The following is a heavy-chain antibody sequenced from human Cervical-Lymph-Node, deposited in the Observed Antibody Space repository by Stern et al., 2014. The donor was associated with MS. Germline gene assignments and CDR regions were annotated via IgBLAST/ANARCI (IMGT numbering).Heavy chain of an antibody. V-gene: IGHV3-30*18. CDR2: ISDDGNKK. J-gene: IGHJ4*02. D-gene: IGHD3-22*01. CDR3: AKSPYYYDGRGSVYPHALDD. CDR1: GFAFSTYG. Sequence: VHLVESGGGVVQPGRSLRLSCAASGFAFSTYGIHWVRQAPGQGLEWVSIISDDGNKKYYADSVKGRFTISRDDSKNTLYLQMNSLRPEDTAVYYCAKSPYYYDGRGSVYPHALDDWGQGALVTVSS.